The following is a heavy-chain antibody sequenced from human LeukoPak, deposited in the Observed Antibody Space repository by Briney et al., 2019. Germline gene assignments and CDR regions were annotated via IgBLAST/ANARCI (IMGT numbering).Heavy chain of an antibody. CDR2: ISGSGGSR. V-gene: IGHV3-23*01. CDR1: GFTFSSYA. CDR3: AKDLYYYGSGNYIDY. J-gene: IGHJ4*02. D-gene: IGHD3-10*01. Sequence: PGGSLRLPCAASGFTFSSYAMSWVRQAPGKGLEWVSAISGSGGSRYSADSVKGRFTISRDNSKNTLYLQMNSLRAEDTAIYYCAKDLYYYGSGNYIDYWGQGTLVTVSS.